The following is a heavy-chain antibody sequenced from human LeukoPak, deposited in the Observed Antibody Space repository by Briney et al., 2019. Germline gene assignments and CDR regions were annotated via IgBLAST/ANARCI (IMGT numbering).Heavy chain of an antibody. V-gene: IGHV3-48*01. J-gene: IGHJ4*02. Sequence: PGGSLRLSCAASGFTFSDYSMTWVRQAPGKGLERISYIGIDSGNTNYADSVKGRFTISGDKAKHSLYLQINSLRVEDTAVYYCARDYKYAFDNWGQGTLVTVSS. D-gene: IGHD5-24*01. CDR2: IGIDSGNT. CDR1: GFTFSDYS. CDR3: ARDYKYAFDN.